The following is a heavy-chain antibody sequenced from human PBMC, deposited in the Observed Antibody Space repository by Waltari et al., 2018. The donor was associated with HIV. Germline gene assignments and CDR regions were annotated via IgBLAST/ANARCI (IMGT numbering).Heavy chain of an antibody. D-gene: IGHD4-17*01. J-gene: IGHJ4*02. Sequence: QVQLVQSGAAVKKPGASVKVSCTASGYTFTGYYLHWVRQAPGQGLEWMGWINPNSGGTNYAQKFQGRVTMTRDTSISTAYMELSRLRSDDTAVYYCARDSLGTTVTHGNFDYWGQGTLVTVSS. CDR2: INPNSGGT. CDR3: ARDSLGTTVTHGNFDY. CDR1: GYTFTGYY. V-gene: IGHV1-2*02.